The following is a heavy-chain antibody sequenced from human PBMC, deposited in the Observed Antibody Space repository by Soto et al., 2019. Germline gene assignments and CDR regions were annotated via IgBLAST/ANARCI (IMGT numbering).Heavy chain of an antibody. V-gene: IGHV4-30-4*01. CDR2: IYYSGST. J-gene: IGHJ3*02. CDR3: ARVSRYYDSSGLI. CDR1: GGSISSGDYY. D-gene: IGHD3-22*01. Sequence: QVQLQESGPGLVKPSQTLSLTCTVSGGSISSGDYYWSWIRQPPGKGLEWIGYIYYSGSTYYNPSRESRVXXTXDXXKNQFSLKLSSVTAADTAVYYCARVSRYYDSSGLIWGQGTMVTVSS.